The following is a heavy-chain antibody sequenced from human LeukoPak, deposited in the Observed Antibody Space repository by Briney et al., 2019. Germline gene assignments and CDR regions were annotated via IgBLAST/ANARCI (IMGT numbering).Heavy chain of an antibody. D-gene: IGHD6-19*01. CDR2: IYTSGST. CDR1: GGSISSYY. CDR3: ARARSGWNERYYFDY. V-gene: IGHV4-4*07. J-gene: IGHJ4*02. Sequence: SETLSLTCTVSGGSISSYYWSWIRQPAGKGLEWIGRIYTSGSTNYNPTLKSRVTMSVDTSKNQFSLKLSSVTAADTAVYYCARARSGWNERYYFDYWGQGTLVTVSS.